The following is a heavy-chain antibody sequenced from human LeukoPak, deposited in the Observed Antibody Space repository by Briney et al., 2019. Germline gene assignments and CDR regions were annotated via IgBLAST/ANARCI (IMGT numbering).Heavy chain of an antibody. CDR1: GSTFSNYG. Sequence: GGSLRLSCAASGSTFSNYGIHWVRQAPGKGLEWVALISYDGSNKYYADSVKGRFTISRDNSRNTLYLQMNSLRADDTAVYYCAKTLAGDGMDVWGKGTTVTVSS. D-gene: IGHD3-10*01. J-gene: IGHJ6*04. CDR3: AKTLAGDGMDV. V-gene: IGHV3-30*18. CDR2: ISYDGSNK.